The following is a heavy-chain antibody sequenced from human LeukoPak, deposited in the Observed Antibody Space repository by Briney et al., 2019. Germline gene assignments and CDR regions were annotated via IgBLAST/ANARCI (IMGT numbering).Heavy chain of an antibody. CDR3: ARGRGQQLGNFDY. V-gene: IGHV4-38-2*02. CDR2: MYHSGST. J-gene: IGHJ4*02. CDR1: GDSITGYY. Sequence: SETLSLTCSVSGDSITGYYWGWIRQPPGKGLEWIESMYHSGSTYYNPSLKSRVTMSVDTSKNQFSLKLSSVTAADTAVYYCARGRGQQLGNFDYWGQGTLVTVSS. D-gene: IGHD6-13*01.